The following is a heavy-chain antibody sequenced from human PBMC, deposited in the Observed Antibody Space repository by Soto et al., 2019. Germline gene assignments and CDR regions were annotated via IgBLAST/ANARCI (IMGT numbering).Heavy chain of an antibody. J-gene: IGHJ3*01. V-gene: IGHV1-24*01. CDR2: FDPDEGES. Sequence: QVQLIQSGAEVKKPGASVKVSCKVCGYILTELSMHWVRQAPGGGLEWMGGFDPDEGESIYAQGLQGRVSMTEDASSDTAHMELISLRSEDAAVYFCATRGVGAGEAFDLWGQGTMVTVSS. D-gene: IGHD1-26*01. CDR1: GYILTELS. CDR3: ATRGVGAGEAFDL.